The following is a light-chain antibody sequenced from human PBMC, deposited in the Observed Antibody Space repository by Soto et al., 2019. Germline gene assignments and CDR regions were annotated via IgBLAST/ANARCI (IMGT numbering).Light chain of an antibody. CDR2: DND. CDR1: SSNIGNNY. CDR3: ATWDRSLSVGV. J-gene: IGLJ2*01. V-gene: IGLV1-51*01. Sequence: QSVLTQPPSVSAAPGQKVTISCSGRSSNIGNNYVFWYQQLPGTAPKLLIYDNDKRPSGIPDRFSGSKSGTSATLGITGLQTGDEADYYCATWDRSLSVGVFGGGTKVTVL.